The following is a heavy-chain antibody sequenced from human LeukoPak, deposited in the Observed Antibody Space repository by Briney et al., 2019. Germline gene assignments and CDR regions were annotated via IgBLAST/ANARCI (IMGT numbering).Heavy chain of an antibody. V-gene: IGHV4-31*03. Sequence: SQTLSLTCTVSGGSISSGGYYWSWLRQHPGKGLEWIGYIYYSGSTYYNPSLKSRVTISVDTSKNQFSLKLSSVTAADTAVYYCARDIRYGRGPSDYFDYWGQGTLVTVSS. CDR3: ARDIRYGRGPSDYFDY. CDR2: IYYSGST. J-gene: IGHJ4*02. D-gene: IGHD5-18*01. CDR1: GGSISSGGYY.